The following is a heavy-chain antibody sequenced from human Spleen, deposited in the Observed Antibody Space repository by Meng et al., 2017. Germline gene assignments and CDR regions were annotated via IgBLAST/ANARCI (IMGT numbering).Heavy chain of an antibody. D-gene: IGHD2-21*02. V-gene: IGHV4-38-2*01. Sequence: GSLRLSCAVSGYSITGSYNWGWIRQSPGKGLEWIGSIYQSGSTYYNQSLKSRVTMSADTSKNQFSLKLTSVTAADTAVYYCAGGAVVTLIFYHAMDVWGQGTTVTVSS. J-gene: IGHJ6*02. CDR1: GYSITGSYN. CDR2: IYQSGST. CDR3: AGGAVVTLIFYHAMDV.